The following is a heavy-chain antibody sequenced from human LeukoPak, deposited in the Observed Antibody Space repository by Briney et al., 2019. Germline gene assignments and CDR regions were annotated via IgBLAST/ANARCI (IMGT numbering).Heavy chain of an antibody. D-gene: IGHD6-6*01. V-gene: IGHV3-21*01. Sequence: PGGSLRLSCAASGFTFSSYSVNWVRQAPGRGLEWVSSISSSSSYIYYADSVKGRFTISRDNAKNSLYLQMNSLRAEDTAVYYCARVTGYSSSSLHYWGQGTLVTVSS. CDR2: ISSSSSYI. CDR3: ARVTGYSSSSLHY. J-gene: IGHJ4*02. CDR1: GFTFSSYS.